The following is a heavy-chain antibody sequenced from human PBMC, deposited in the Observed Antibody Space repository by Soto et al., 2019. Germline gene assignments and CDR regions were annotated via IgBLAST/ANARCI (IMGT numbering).Heavy chain of an antibody. J-gene: IGHJ4*02. CDR2: IKSKTDGGTT. CDR3: TTYSGSYELGAWGSDY. CDR1: GFTFSNAW. D-gene: IGHD1-26*01. V-gene: IGHV3-15*01. Sequence: GGSLRLSCAASGFTFSNAWMSWVRQAPGKGLEWVGRIKSKTDGGTTDYAAPVKGRFTISRDDSKNTLYLQMNSLKTEDTAVYYCTTYSGSYELGAWGSDYWGQGTLVTVSS.